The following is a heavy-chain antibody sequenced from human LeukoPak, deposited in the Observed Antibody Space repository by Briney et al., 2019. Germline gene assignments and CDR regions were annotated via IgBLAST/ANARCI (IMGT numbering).Heavy chain of an antibody. CDR3: ASDLLELPGY. CDR1: GFSFGSNW. J-gene: IGHJ4*02. D-gene: IGHD1-26*01. V-gene: IGHV3-7*03. CDR2: IKQDGSEK. Sequence: GGSLRLSCVASGFSFGSNWMSWVRQAPGKGLEWVANIKQDGSEKNYVDSVKGRFTISRDNAKNSLYLQMNSLRAEDTALYYCASDLLELPGYWGQGTLVTVSS.